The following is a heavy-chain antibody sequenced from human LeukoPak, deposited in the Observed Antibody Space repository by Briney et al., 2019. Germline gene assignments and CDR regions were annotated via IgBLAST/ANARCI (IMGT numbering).Heavy chain of an antibody. CDR1: GYTFTSYD. D-gene: IGHD3-22*01. CDR3: ATDTTMIYPPRY. Sequence: ASVKVSCKASGYTFTSYDINWVRQATGQGLEWMGWMNPNSGNTGYAQKFQGRVTMTRNTSISTAYMELSSLRSEDTAVYYCATDTTMIYPPRYWGQGTLVTVSS. V-gene: IGHV1-8*01. CDR2: MNPNSGNT. J-gene: IGHJ4*02.